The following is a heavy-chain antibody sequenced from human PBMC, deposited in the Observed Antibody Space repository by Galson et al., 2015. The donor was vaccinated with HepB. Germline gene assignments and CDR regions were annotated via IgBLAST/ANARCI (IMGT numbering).Heavy chain of an antibody. CDR1: GYTFTSYG. D-gene: IGHD2-8*01. CDR3: ARDSRPLDCTNGVCYFYYFDY. V-gene: IGHV1-18*01. J-gene: IGHJ4*02. Sequence: SVKVSCKASGYTFTSYGISWVRQAPGQGLEWMGWISAYNGNTNYAQKLQGRVTMTTDTSTSTAYMELRSLRSDDTAVYYCARDSRPLDCTNGVCYFYYFDYWGQGTLVTVSS. CDR2: ISAYNGNT.